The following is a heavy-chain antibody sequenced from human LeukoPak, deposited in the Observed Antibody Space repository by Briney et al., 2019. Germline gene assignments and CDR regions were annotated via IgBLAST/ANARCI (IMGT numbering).Heavy chain of an antibody. CDR2: ISSSSSYI. D-gene: IGHD5-18*01. Sequence: GGSLRLSCAASGFTFSSYAMHWVRQAPGKGLEWVSSISSSSSYIYYADSLKGRFTISRDNARNSLYLQMNSLRAEDTAVYYCARDAQGGYNYGGLDYWGQGTLVTVSS. CDR1: GFTFSSYA. J-gene: IGHJ4*02. CDR3: ARDAQGGYNYGGLDY. V-gene: IGHV3-21*01.